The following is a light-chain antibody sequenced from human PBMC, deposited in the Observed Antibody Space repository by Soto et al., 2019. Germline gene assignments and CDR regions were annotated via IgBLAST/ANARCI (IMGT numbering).Light chain of an antibody. Sequence: EIVLTQSPGTLSLSPGERATLSCRASQSVSSTFLAWYQHKPGRPPRLLIYGASSRATDIPDRFSGGGSGTDFTLTITRLEPEDFALYYCQQYGGSPITFGLGTRLE. CDR3: QQYGGSPIT. CDR1: QSVSSTF. CDR2: GAS. J-gene: IGKJ5*01. V-gene: IGKV3-20*01.